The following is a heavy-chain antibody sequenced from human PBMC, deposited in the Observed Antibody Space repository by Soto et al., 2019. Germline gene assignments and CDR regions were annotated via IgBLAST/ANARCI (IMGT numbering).Heavy chain of an antibody. CDR2: ISSSRTI. J-gene: IGHJ2*01. D-gene: IGHD1-26*01. CDR3: ARSPQPTRGIHWYFDL. V-gene: IGHV3-48*01. CDR1: GFTFSSYS. Sequence: GGSLRLSCAASGFTFSSYSMNWVRQAPGKGLEWVSYISSSRTIYYADSVKGRFTISRDNSKNTLYVQMNSLRAEDTALYYCARSPQPTRGIHWYFDLWGRGILVTVSS.